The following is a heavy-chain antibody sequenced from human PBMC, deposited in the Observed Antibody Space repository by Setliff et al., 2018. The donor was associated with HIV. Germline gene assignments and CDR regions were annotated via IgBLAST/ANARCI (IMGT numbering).Heavy chain of an antibody. V-gene: IGHV4-59*11. D-gene: IGHD4-17*01. J-gene: IGHJ4*02. CDR2: IYSTGST. CDR3: AKGAGFYGDYTFDY. Sequence: LSLACTVSGASITSHYWSWIRQSPGRELEWIGYIYSTGSTNYNPSLQSRVSISMDASKNKFSLKVTSVTSADTAVYYCAKGAGFYGDYTFDYWGQGNLVTVSS. CDR1: GASITSHY.